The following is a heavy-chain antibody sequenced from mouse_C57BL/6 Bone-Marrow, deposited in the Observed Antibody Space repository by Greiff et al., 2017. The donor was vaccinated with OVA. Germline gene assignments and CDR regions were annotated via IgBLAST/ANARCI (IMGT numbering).Heavy chain of an antibody. D-gene: IGHD1-1*01. Sequence: VQLQQPGAELVRPGSSVKLSCKASGYTFTSYWMDWVKQRPGQGLEWIGNIYPSDSETHYNQKFKDKATLTVDKSSSTAYMQLSSLTSEDSAVYYCARGRATTVVGENFDYWGQGTTLTVSS. V-gene: IGHV1-61*01. CDR3: ARGRATTVVGENFDY. CDR2: IYPSDSET. J-gene: IGHJ2*01. CDR1: GYTFTSYW.